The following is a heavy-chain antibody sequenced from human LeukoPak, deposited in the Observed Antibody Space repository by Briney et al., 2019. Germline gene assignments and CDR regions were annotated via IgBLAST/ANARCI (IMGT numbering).Heavy chain of an antibody. Sequence: SATLSLTCAVYGGSFSGYYWGWIRHPPGEGMEWIGEINHSGSTNYNPSLKSRVTISVDTSKNQFSLKLSSVTAADTAVYYCARGPRVDTAMAYYYYYGMDVWGQGTTVTVSS. CDR1: GGSFSGYY. V-gene: IGHV4-34*01. J-gene: IGHJ6*02. CDR2: INHSGST. CDR3: ARGPRVDTAMAYYYYYGMDV. D-gene: IGHD5-18*01.